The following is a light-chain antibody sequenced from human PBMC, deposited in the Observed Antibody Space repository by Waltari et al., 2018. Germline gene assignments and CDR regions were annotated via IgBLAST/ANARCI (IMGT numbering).Light chain of an antibody. CDR1: QSVSNY. Sequence: EIVLTQSPATLSLSPGERATLSCRASQSVSNYLAWYQQKPGQAPRLRIYDASTRATGIPARFSGSWSGTDFTLTISSLRPEDFAVYYCQHRSDWPRFTFGPGTKVDFK. V-gene: IGKV3-11*01. CDR3: QHRSDWPRFT. CDR2: DAS. J-gene: IGKJ3*01.